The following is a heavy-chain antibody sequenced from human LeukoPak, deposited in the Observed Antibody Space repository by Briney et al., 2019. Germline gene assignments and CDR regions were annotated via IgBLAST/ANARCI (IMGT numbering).Heavy chain of an antibody. CDR1: GGSISSSSYY. Sequence: PSETLSLTCTVSGGSISSSSYYWGWIRQPPGKGLEWIGSIYYSGSTYYNPSLKSRVTISVDTSKNQFSLKLSSVTAADTAVYYCARLGGRYSSSSGWFDPWGQGTLVTVSS. J-gene: IGHJ5*02. D-gene: IGHD6-6*01. CDR3: ARLGGRYSSSSGWFDP. V-gene: IGHV4-39*01. CDR2: IYYSGST.